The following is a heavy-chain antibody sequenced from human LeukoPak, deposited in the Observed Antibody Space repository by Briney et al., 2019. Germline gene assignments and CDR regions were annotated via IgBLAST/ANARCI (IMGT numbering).Heavy chain of an antibody. D-gene: IGHD5-12*01. V-gene: IGHV3-53*01. Sequence: GGSLRLSCAASGFTVSSNYLSWVRQAPGKGLEWVSVIYDGDSAYYPDSVKGRFTISRDNAKNSLYLQMNSLRAEDTAVYYCAKEEDIVATNVDYWGQGTLVTVSS. CDR1: GFTVSSNY. CDR2: IYDGDSA. CDR3: AKEEDIVATNVDY. J-gene: IGHJ4*02.